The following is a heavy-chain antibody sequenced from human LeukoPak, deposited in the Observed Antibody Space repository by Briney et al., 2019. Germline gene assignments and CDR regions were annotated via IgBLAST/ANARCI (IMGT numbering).Heavy chain of an antibody. Sequence: GGSLRLSCAASGFTFSYYWMSWVRQAPGKGLEWVANIEEDGSEKSYVDSVKGRFTISRDNAKNSLCLQMNSLRAEDTAVYHCARFRGVIHAFDIWGQGTMVTVSS. D-gene: IGHD3-10*01. CDR2: IEEDGSEK. J-gene: IGHJ3*02. CDR3: ARFRGVIHAFDI. V-gene: IGHV3-7*05. CDR1: GFTFSYYW.